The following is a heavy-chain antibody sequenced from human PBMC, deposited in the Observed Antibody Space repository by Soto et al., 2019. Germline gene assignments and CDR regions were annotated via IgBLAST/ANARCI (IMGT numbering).Heavy chain of an antibody. CDR2: ISWNSGSI. V-gene: IGHV3-9*01. CDR1: GFTFDDYA. J-gene: IGHJ3*02. D-gene: IGHD3-10*01. Sequence: GGSLRLSCAASGFTFDDYAMHWVQQAPGKGLEWVSGISWNSGSIGYADSVKGRFTISRDNAKNSLYLQMNSLRAEDTALYYCAKKTHGELLILGAFDIWGQGTMVTVSS. CDR3: AKKTHGELLILGAFDI.